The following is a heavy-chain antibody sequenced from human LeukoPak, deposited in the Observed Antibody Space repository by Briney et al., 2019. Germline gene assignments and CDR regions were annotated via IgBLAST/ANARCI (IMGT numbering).Heavy chain of an antibody. CDR2: IYPGDSDT. CDR1: GYTFTSFW. D-gene: IGHD3-3*01. J-gene: IGHJ3*02. Sequence: GESLQISCKASGYTFTSFWIGWVRQLPGKGLEWIGIIYPGDSDTRYSPSFQGQVTISVVKSITTAYLQWSSLKASDTAMYYCASGSGYSGDFDIWGQGTMVTVSS. V-gene: IGHV5-51*01. CDR3: ASGSGYSGDFDI.